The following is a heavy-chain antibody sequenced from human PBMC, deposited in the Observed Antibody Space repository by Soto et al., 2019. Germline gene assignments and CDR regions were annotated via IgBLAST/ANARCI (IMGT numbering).Heavy chain of an antibody. CDR2: TYYNGDT. V-gene: IGHV4-61*08. J-gene: IGHJ4*02. D-gene: IGHD6-19*01. CDR3: ARGPAYIDGWRTFDL. Sequence: VLLQESGPGLLRPSETLSLTCTVSDDSFRGAEYYWSWIRQPLGKGPEWIGYTYYNGDTKYNPALRSRVTMSEDPSKTQFSLRLSSVTAADTAVYFCARGPAYIDGWRTFDLWGRGILVTVSS. CDR1: DDSFRGAEYY.